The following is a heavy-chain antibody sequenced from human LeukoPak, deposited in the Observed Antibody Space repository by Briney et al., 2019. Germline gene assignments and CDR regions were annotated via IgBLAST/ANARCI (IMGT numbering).Heavy chain of an antibody. V-gene: IGHV1-46*01. CDR1: GYTFTSYY. Sequence: ASVKVSCKASGYTFTSYYMHWVRQAPGQGLEWMGIINPSGGSTSYAQKFQGRVTMTRDTSTSTVYMELSSLRSEDTAVYYCARDFMGLRYFDWLLFRANWFDPWGQGTLVTVSS. D-gene: IGHD3-9*01. J-gene: IGHJ5*02. CDR2: INPSGGST. CDR3: ARDFMGLRYFDWLLFRANWFDP.